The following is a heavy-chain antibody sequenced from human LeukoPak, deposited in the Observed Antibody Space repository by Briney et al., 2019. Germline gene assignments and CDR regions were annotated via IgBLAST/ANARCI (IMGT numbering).Heavy chain of an antibody. CDR2: IKQDGSEK. Sequence: GGSLRLSCAASGFTFSSYAMSWVRQAPGKGLEWVANIKQDGSEKYYVDSVKGRFTISRDNAKNSLYLQMNSLRAEDTAVYYCARDQSGYYDYWGQGTLVTVSS. CDR3: ARDQSGYYDY. J-gene: IGHJ4*02. D-gene: IGHD3-3*01. CDR1: GFTFSSYA. V-gene: IGHV3-7*01.